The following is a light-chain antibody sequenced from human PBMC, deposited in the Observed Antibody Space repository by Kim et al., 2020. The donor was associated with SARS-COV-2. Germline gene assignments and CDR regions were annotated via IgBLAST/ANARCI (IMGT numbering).Light chain of an antibody. Sequence: QSALTQPASVSGSPGQSITISCTGTSSDVGGYNYVSWYQQHPGKAPKPMIYDVSKRPSGVSNRFSGSKSGNTASLTISGLQAEDEADYYCSSYTSSSTWVFGGGTQLTVL. V-gene: IGLV2-14*01. CDR3: SSYTSSSTWV. CDR2: DVS. CDR1: SSDVGGYNY. J-gene: IGLJ3*02.